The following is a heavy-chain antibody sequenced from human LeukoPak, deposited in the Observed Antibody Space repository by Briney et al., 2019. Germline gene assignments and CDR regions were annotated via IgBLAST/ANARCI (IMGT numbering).Heavy chain of an antibody. J-gene: IGHJ1*01. Sequence: GGSLRLSCAASGFSFSSYGMHWVRQAPGKGLEWVSAISGSGGSTYYADSVKGRFTISRDNSKNTLYLQMNSLRAEDTAVYYCAKALETTVTTPYFQHWGQGTLVTVSS. CDR2: ISGSGGST. CDR3: AKALETTVTTPYFQH. CDR1: GFSFSSYG. D-gene: IGHD4-17*01. V-gene: IGHV3-23*01.